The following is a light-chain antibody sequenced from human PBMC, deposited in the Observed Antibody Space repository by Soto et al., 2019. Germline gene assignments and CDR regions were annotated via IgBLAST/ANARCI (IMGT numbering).Light chain of an antibody. Sequence: ETVLTQSPGTLSLSPGERATLSCRASQSIRSNYLAWYRQTPGQAPRLLIYGASNRATCIPDRFSGSGSGRYFTLIISRLEPEDFALYYCQQYGSSPWTFGQGTKVEIK. CDR2: GAS. V-gene: IGKV3-20*01. J-gene: IGKJ1*01. CDR1: QSIRSNY. CDR3: QQYGSSPWT.